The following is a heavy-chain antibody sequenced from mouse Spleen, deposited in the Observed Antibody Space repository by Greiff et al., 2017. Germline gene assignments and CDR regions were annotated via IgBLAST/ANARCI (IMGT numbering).Heavy chain of an antibody. J-gene: IGHJ2*01. Sequence: QVQLKQSGAELVMPGASVKLSCKASGYTFTSYWMHWVKQRPGQGLEWIGEIDPSDSYTNYNQKFKGKATLTVDKSSSTAYMQLSSLTSEDSAVYYCARSGGNYDYWGQGTTLTVSS. V-gene: IGHV1-69*01. D-gene: IGHD2-1*01. CDR2: IDPSDSYT. CDR3: ARSGGNYDY. CDR1: GYTFTSYW.